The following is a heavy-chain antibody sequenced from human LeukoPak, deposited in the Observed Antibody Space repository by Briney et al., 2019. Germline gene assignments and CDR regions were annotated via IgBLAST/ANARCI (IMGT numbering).Heavy chain of an antibody. CDR2: INHSGGT. J-gene: IGHJ4*02. D-gene: IGHD3-16*01. Sequence: PSETLSLTCAVYGGSFSDFSWSWIRQPPGKGLEWIGEINHSGGTNHNPSLMSRVIMSVDTSKNQFSLKLSSVTAADTAVYYCARRSRGGADFDYWGQGTLVTVSS. CDR3: ARRSRGGADFDY. V-gene: IGHV4-34*01. CDR1: GGSFSDFS.